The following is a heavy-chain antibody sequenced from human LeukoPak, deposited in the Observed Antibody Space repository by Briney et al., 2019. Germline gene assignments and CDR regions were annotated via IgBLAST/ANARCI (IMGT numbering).Heavy chain of an antibody. CDR1: AFTFDDYG. CDR2: INWNGGST. Sequence: GGSLRLSCAASAFTFDDYGMSWVRQAPGKGLEWVSGINWNGGSTGYADSGKGRFTISRDNAKNSLYLQMNSLRAEDTAVYYCARDSTQWLVPRPYYYMDVWGKGTTVTVSS. D-gene: IGHD6-19*01. J-gene: IGHJ6*03. CDR3: ARDSTQWLVPRPYYYMDV. V-gene: IGHV3-20*04.